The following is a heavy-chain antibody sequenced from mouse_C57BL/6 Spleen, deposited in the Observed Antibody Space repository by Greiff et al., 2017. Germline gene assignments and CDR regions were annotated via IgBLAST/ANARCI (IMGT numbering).Heavy chain of an antibody. D-gene: IGHD1-1*01. Sequence: EVKVEESGGGLVQPGGSMKLSCAASGFTFSDAWMDWVRQSPEKGLEWVAEIRNKANNHATYYAESVKGRFTISRDDFKSSVYLQMNSIRADDTGIYYCTRRSATVVATPFAYWGQGTLVTVAA. V-gene: IGHV6-6*01. J-gene: IGHJ3*01. CDR2: IRNKANNHAT. CDR3: TRRSATVVATPFAY. CDR1: GFTFSDAW.